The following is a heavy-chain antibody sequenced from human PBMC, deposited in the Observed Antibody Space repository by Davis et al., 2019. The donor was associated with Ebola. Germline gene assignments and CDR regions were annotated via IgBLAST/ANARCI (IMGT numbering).Heavy chain of an antibody. CDR1: GGSISSSSYY. D-gene: IGHD6-19*01. CDR3: ARGGAVAGP. CDR2: IYHTGST. V-gene: IGHV4-39*02. J-gene: IGHJ4*02. Sequence: SETLSLTCTVSGGSISSSSYYWGWIRQPPGKGLEWIGSIYHTGSTYYSPSLKSRLTISVDTSKNHFSLKLSSVTAADTAVYYCARGGAVAGPWGQGTLVTVSS.